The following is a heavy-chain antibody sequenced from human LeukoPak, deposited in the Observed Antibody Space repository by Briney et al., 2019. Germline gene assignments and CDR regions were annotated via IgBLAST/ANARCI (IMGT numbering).Heavy chain of an antibody. D-gene: IGHD4-17*01. CDR3: AKAPRSAVTTSYFDY. V-gene: IGHV3-9*01. CDR2: ISWSSGNI. Sequence: PGGSLRLSCAASGFTLDDYAMHWVRQAPGKGLEWVSGISWSSGNIGYADSVKGRFTISRDNAKNSLYLQMNSLRAEDTALYYCAKAPRSAVTTSYFDYWGQGTLVTVSS. CDR1: GFTLDDYA. J-gene: IGHJ4*02.